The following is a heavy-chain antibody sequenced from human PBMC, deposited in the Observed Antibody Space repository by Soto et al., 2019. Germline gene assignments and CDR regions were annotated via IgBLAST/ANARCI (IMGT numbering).Heavy chain of an antibody. V-gene: IGHV4-59*01. D-gene: IGHD2-21*02. Sequence: TSETLSLTCTVSGGSISSYYWSWIRQPPGKGLEWIGYIYYSGSTNYNPSLKSRVTISVDTSKNQFSLKLSSVTAADTAVYYCASTYCGGDCYVAQYYFDYWGQGTLVTVSS. CDR1: GGSISSYY. J-gene: IGHJ4*02. CDR3: ASTYCGGDCYVAQYYFDY. CDR2: IYYSGST.